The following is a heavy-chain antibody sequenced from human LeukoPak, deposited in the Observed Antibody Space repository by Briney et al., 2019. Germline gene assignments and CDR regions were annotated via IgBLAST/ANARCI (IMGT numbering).Heavy chain of an antibody. J-gene: IGHJ3*02. V-gene: IGHV4-38-2*01. CDR2: INHSGST. CDR3: AGGRVAAAGVSNNAFDI. Sequence: SETLSLTCGVSGYSISSGYYWGWIRQPPGKGLEWIGSINHSGSTNYNPSLKSRVTISVDTSKNQFSLKLSSVTAADTAVYYCAGGRVAAAGVSNNAFDIWGQGTMVTVSS. CDR1: GYSISSGYY. D-gene: IGHD6-13*01.